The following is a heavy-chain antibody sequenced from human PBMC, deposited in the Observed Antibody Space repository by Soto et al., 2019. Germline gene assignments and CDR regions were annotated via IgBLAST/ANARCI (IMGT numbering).Heavy chain of an antibody. CDR3: ATQYSSSWSCYGMDV. J-gene: IGHJ6*02. D-gene: IGHD6-13*01. CDR2: IYYSGST. Sequence: QVQLQESGPGLVKPSETLSLTCTVSGGSISSYYWSWIRQPPGKGLEWIGYIYYSGSTNYNPSLKGRVTISVDTSKNQFSLKLSSVTAADTAVYYCATQYSSSWSCYGMDVWGQGTTVTVSS. V-gene: IGHV4-59*08. CDR1: GGSISSYY.